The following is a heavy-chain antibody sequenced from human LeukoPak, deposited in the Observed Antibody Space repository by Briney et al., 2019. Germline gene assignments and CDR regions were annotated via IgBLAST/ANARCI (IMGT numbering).Heavy chain of an antibody. CDR1: GYTFTGYY. Sequence: GASVKVSCKASGYTFTGYYMHWVRQAPGQGLEWIGWINPNSGGTNSAQKFQGRVTMTRDTSISTAYMELSRLRSDDTAVYYCARDTARITIFGVAKYMDVWGKGTTVTVSS. CDR2: INPNSGGT. V-gene: IGHV1-2*02. J-gene: IGHJ6*03. D-gene: IGHD3-3*01. CDR3: ARDTARITIFGVAKYMDV.